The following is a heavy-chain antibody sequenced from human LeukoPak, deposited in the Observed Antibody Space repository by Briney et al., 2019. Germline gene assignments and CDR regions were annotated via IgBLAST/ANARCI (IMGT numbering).Heavy chain of an antibody. Sequence: PGGSLRLPCAASGFTFSSYWMHWVCQAPGKGLVWVSRINSDGSYTSYADSVKGRFTISRDNAKNTLFLQMNSLRAEDTAVYYCARGSDYYDSSGYYYVDYWGQGTLVTVSS. D-gene: IGHD3-22*01. CDR3: ARGSDYYDSSGYYYVDY. CDR1: GFTFSSYW. V-gene: IGHV3-74*01. J-gene: IGHJ4*02. CDR2: INSDGSYT.